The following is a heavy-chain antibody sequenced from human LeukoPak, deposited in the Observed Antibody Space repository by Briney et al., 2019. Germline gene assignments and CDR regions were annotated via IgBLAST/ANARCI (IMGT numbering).Heavy chain of an antibody. CDR2: IYYSGST. V-gene: IGHV4-59*01. CDR1: GGSFSGYY. D-gene: IGHD3-3*02. J-gene: IGHJ5*02. CDR3: ARSYSNIFSWFDL. Sequence: SETLSLTCAVYGGSFSGYYWSWIRQPPGKGLEWIGYIYYSGSTNYNPSLKSRVTTSVDTSKNQFSLKLSSVTAADTAVYYCARSYSNIFSWFDLWGQGTLVTVSS.